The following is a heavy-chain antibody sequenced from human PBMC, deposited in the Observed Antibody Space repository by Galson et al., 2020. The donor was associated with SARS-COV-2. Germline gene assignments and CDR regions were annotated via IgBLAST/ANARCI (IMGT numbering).Heavy chain of an antibody. J-gene: IGHJ3*01. D-gene: IGHD2-2*01. CDR3: LRFFCDYTSCQSAFDL. CDR1: GFTFDDFG. V-gene: IGHV3-20*01. Sequence: GGSLRLSCTASGFTFDDFGMSWVRQAPGKGLEWVAGISWDGSSTGYADSVKGRFTISRDNAKKSMFLQMNSLRAEDTALYHCLRFFCDYTSCQSAFDLWGQGTMVTVSS. CDR2: ISWDGSST.